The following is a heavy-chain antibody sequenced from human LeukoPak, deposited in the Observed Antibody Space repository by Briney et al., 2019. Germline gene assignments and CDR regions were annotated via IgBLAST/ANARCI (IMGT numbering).Heavy chain of an antibody. J-gene: IGHJ4*02. V-gene: IGHV3-30*02. CDR3: AKDMYCSSTSCQGYFDY. CDR1: GFTFSSYG. Sequence: GGSLRLSCAASGFTFSSYGMHWVRQAPGKGLEWVAFIRYDGSNKYYADSVKGRFTISRDNSENTLYLQMNSLRAEDTAVYYCAKDMYCSSTSCQGYFDYWGQGTLVTVSS. CDR2: IRYDGSNK. D-gene: IGHD2-2*01.